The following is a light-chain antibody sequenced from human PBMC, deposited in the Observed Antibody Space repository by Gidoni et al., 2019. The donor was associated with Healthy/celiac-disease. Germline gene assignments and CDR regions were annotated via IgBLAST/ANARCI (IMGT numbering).Light chain of an antibody. Sequence: AIQMTQSPASLSASVGDRVTITCRASQGIRNDLGWYQQKPGKAPKLLIYAASSLQSGVPSRFSGSGSGTDFTLTIISLQPEDFATYYCLQDYNYPRTFGQGTKVEIK. V-gene: IGKV1-6*01. CDR3: LQDYNYPRT. J-gene: IGKJ1*01. CDR1: QGIRND. CDR2: AAS.